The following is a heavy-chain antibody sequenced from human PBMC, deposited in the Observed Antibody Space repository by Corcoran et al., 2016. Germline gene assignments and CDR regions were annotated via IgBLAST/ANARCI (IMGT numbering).Heavy chain of an antibody. D-gene: IGHD3-22*01. V-gene: IGHV4-4*07. CDR1: GGSIGSYY. Sequence: QVHLQESGPGLVKPSETLSLTCTVSGGSIGSYYWTWIRQPAGMALEWIGRIHISGSTEYNPSLMSRVTMSLDTSKNQFSLSLTPVTAADTAVYYCVRQNPHYYDSPGPVWYFDLWGRGTLVTVSS. CDR2: IHISGST. CDR3: VRQNPHYYDSPGPVWYFDL. J-gene: IGHJ2*01.